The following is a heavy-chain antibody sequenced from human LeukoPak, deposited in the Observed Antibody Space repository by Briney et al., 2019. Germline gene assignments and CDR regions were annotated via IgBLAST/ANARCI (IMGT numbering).Heavy chain of an antibody. CDR2: ISGSGGST. J-gene: IGHJ6*03. D-gene: IGHD5-18*01. CDR3: AKGAFGHTAMVTFYYYYYMDV. CDR1: GFTFSSYA. V-gene: IGHV3-23*01. Sequence: GGSLRLSCAASGFTFSSYAMSWVRQAPGKGLEWVSDISGSGGSTYYADSVKGRFTISRDNSKNTLYLQMNSLRAEDTAVYYCAKGAFGHTAMVTFYYYYYMDVWGKGTTVTVSS.